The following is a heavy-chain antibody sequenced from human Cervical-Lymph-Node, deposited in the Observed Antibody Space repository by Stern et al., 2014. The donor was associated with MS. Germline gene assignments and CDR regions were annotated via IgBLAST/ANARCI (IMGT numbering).Heavy chain of an antibody. Sequence: QLQLQESGPRLAKPSETLSLTCAVSGVSISSSDDFWGWIRQPPGQGLEWIVSFYYDGSTYYNPSLKSRVSISVDTSKNHVSLSLSSVTATDTAVYYCVVQREDALTFFDPWGQGTLVTVSS. CDR2: FYYDGST. CDR3: VVQREDALTFFDP. D-gene: IGHD1-1*01. J-gene: IGHJ5*02. V-gene: IGHV4-39*02. CDR1: GVSISSSDDF.